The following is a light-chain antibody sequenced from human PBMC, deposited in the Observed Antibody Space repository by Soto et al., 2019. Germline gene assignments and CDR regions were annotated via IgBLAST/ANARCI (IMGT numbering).Light chain of an antibody. CDR3: QQYEKWPPSIT. CDR2: GAS. J-gene: IGKJ5*01. V-gene: IGKV3-15*01. CDR1: QSISDT. Sequence: EIVMTQSPATLSVSPGGRATLSCRASQSISDTLAWYQQKPGQAPRLLIYGASKRATGFPARFSGSGSGTDFTLTISSLQSEDFALYFCQQYEKWPPSITFGQGTRLEIK.